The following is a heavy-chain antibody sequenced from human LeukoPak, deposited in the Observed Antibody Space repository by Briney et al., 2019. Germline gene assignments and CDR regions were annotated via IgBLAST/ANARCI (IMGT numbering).Heavy chain of an antibody. V-gene: IGHV4-38-2*02. CDR2: IYHSGST. CDR1: GESFSGYY. J-gene: IGHJ3*02. CDR3: AREDYYDSSGRDAFDI. Sequence: SETLSLTCAVYGESFSGYYWGWIRQPPGKGLEWIGSIYHSGSTYYNPSLKSRVTISVDTSKNQFSLKLSSVTAADTAVYYCAREDYYDSSGRDAFDIWGQGTMVTASS. D-gene: IGHD3-22*01.